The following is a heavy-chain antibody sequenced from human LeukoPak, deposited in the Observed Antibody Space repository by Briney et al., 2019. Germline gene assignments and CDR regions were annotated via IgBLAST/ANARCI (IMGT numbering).Heavy chain of an antibody. Sequence: SETLSLTCTVSGGSISSGGYYWSWIRQHPGKGLEWIGYIYYSGSTYYNPSLKSRATISVDTSKNQFSLKLSSVTAADTAVYYCARALGYCSGGSCPHYYYGMDVWGQGTTVTVSS. V-gene: IGHV4-31*03. CDR3: ARALGYCSGGSCPHYYYGMDV. D-gene: IGHD2-15*01. CDR2: IYYSGST. J-gene: IGHJ6*02. CDR1: GGSISSGGYY.